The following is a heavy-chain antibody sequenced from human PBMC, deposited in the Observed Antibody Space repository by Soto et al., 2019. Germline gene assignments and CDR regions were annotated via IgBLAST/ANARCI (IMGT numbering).Heavy chain of an antibody. V-gene: IGHV4-39*01. Sequence: SETLSLTCTVSGGSISSSSYYWGWIRQPPGKGLEWIGSIYYSGSTYYNPSLKSRVTISVDTSKNQFSLKLSSVTAADTAVYYCARFGPAAGTVAYNWFDPWGQGTLVTVSS. J-gene: IGHJ5*02. CDR1: GGSISSSSYY. CDR2: IYYSGST. D-gene: IGHD6-13*01. CDR3: ARFGPAAGTVAYNWFDP.